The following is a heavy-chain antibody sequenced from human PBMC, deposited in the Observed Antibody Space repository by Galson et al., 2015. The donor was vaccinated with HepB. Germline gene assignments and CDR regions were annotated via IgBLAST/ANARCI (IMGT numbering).Heavy chain of an antibody. CDR3: ARVRLEYSSGWYQRDWYFDL. CDR2: ISSSSSYI. Sequence: GSLRLSCAASGFTFSSYSMNWVRQAPGKGLEWVSSISSSSSYIYYADSVKGRFTISRDNAKNSLYLQMNSLRAEDTAVYYCARVRLEYSSGWYQRDWYFDLWGRGTLVTVSS. CDR1: GFTFSSYS. D-gene: IGHD6-19*01. V-gene: IGHV3-21*01. J-gene: IGHJ2*01.